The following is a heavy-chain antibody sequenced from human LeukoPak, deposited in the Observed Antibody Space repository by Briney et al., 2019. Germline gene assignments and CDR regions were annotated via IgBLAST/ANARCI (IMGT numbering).Heavy chain of an antibody. CDR3: MNHPKDY. CDR1: GFTFNKYA. D-gene: IGHD1-14*01. Sequence: GESLRLSCEASGFTFNKYAMNWVRQAPGKGLEWVGRIKSKADGGTTDYAAPVKGRFTISRDDSKNTLYLQMNSLKTEDTAVYYCMNHPKDYWGQGTLVTVSS. V-gene: IGHV3-15*01. CDR2: IKSKADGGTT. J-gene: IGHJ4*02.